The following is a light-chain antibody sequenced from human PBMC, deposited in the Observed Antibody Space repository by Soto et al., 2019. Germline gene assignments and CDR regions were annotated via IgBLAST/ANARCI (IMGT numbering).Light chain of an antibody. CDR1: QSVSSN. CDR3: KHYNNWPPPLT. J-gene: IGKJ4*01. V-gene: IGKV3-15*01. Sequence: EIVMTQSPATLSVSPGERATLSCRASQSVSSNLAWYQQKPGQAPRLLIYGASTRATGIPARFSGSGSGTEFTLTISSLQSEDIAVYYCKHYNNWPPPLTFGGGTKVEIK. CDR2: GAS.